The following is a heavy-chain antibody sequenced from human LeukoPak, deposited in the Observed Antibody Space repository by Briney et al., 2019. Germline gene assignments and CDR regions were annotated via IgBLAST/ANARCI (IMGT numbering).Heavy chain of an antibody. J-gene: IGHJ3*02. D-gene: IGHD3-10*01. CDR3: ARDGNAMVRGYAFEI. CDR2: IYSSGST. V-gene: IGHV4-30-4*01. Sequence: SQTLSLTCSVSGDSISGGDYDWSWSRQPPGKGLEWIGYIYSSGSTYYNPSLKSRVTISVDTSKNQFSLKLSSVTAADTAVYYCARDGNAMVRGYAFEIWAHGTMVTVSS. CDR1: GDSISGGDYD.